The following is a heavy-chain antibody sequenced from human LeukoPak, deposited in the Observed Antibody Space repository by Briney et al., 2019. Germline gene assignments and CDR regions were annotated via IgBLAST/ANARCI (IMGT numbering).Heavy chain of an antibody. V-gene: IGHV1-2*06. CDR2: INPNSGGT. CDR3: ARDRELWFGELLSSIIDY. Sequence: ASVKVSCKASGYTFTGYYMHWVRQAPGQGLEWMGRINPNSGGTNYAQKFQGRVNMTRDTSISTAYMELSRLRSDDTAVYYCARDRELWFGELLSSIIDYWGQGTLVTVSS. D-gene: IGHD3-10*01. J-gene: IGHJ4*02. CDR1: GYTFTGYY.